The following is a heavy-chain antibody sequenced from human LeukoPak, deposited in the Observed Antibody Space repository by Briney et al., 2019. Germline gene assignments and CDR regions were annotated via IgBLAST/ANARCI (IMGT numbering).Heavy chain of an antibody. D-gene: IGHD5-24*01. J-gene: IGHJ6*03. Sequence: GGSLRLSCAASGFTFTNYAMSWVRQAPGKGLEWVSAISGSGGNTYYTDSVKGRFTISRGNSKNTLYLQMNSLRAEDTAIYYCAKGMATSSYYYYCMDVWGKGTTVTVSS. CDR1: GFTFTNYA. V-gene: IGHV3-23*01. CDR2: ISGSGGNT. CDR3: AKGMATSSYYYYCMDV.